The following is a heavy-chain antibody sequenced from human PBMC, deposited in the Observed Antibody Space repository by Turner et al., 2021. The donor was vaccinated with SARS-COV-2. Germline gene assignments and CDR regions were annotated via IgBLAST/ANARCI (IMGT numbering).Heavy chain of an antibody. CDR3: ARETWGRDPDY. V-gene: IGHV3-53*04. CDR2: IYSGGSK. D-gene: IGHD3-16*01. Sequence: EVQLVESGGGLVRPGGSLRLSCAASGFTVSSNYMSWVRQAPGKGLEGVSVIYSGGSKYYADSVKGRFTISRHNSKNTLYLQMNSLRAEDTAVYYCARETWGRDPDYWGQGTLVTVSS. J-gene: IGHJ4*02. CDR1: GFTVSSNY.